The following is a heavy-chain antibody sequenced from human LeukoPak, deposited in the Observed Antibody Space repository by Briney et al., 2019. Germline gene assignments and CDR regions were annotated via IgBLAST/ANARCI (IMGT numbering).Heavy chain of an antibody. J-gene: IGHJ5*02. D-gene: IGHD5-18*01. CDR2: IYYSGST. CDR3: ARRSERGHNYGWKEGWFDP. V-gene: IGHV4-39*07. Sequence: PSETLSLTCTVSGGSISSSSYYWDWIRQPPGKGLEWIGSIYYSGSTFYNPSLKSRVTISVDTSKNQFSLKLSSVTAADTAVYYCARRSERGHNYGWKEGWFDPWGQGTLVAVSS. CDR1: GGSISSSSYY.